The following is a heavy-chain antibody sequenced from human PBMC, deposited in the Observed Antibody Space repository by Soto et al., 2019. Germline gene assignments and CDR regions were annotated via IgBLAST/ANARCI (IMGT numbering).Heavy chain of an antibody. J-gene: IGHJ6*02. CDR2: INAGNGNT. Sequence: ASVKVSCKASGYTFTIYAMHWVRQAPGQRPEWMGWINAGNGNTKYSQKFQGRVTITKDTSASTAYMELSNLRSEDTAVYYCAREGRSYGMDVWGQGTTVTVSS. CDR3: AREGRSYGMDV. V-gene: IGHV1-3*01. CDR1: GYTFTIYA. D-gene: IGHD1-26*01.